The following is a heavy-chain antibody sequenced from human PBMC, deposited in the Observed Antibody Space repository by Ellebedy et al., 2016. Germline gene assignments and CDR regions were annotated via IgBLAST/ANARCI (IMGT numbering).Heavy chain of an antibody. V-gene: IGHV3-30-3*01. CDR3: ASEGPRRYYYYMDV. J-gene: IGHJ6*03. CDR2: ISYDGSNK. D-gene: IGHD1-14*01. Sequence: GESLKISXAASGFTFSSYAMHWVRQAPGKGLEWVAVISYDGSNKYYADSVKGRFTISRDNSKNTLYLQINSLRAEDTAVYYCASEGPRRYYYYMDVWGKGTTVTVSS. CDR1: GFTFSSYA.